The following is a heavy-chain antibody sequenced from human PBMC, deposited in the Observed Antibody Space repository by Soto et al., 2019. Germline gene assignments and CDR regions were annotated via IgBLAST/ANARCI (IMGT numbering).Heavy chain of an antibody. Sequence: SGPTLVNPTETLTLTCTVSGFSLSNARMGVSWIRQPPGKALEWLAHIFSNDEKSYSTSLKSRLTISKDTSKSQVVLTMTNMDPVDTATYYCARASGIAAAGTIWFDPWGQGTLVTVSS. CDR2: IFSNDEK. CDR1: GFSLSNARMG. J-gene: IGHJ5*02. CDR3: ARASGIAAAGTIWFDP. V-gene: IGHV2-26*01. D-gene: IGHD6-13*01.